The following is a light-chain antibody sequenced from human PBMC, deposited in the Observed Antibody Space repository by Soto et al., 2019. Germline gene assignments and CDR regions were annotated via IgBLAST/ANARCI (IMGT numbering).Light chain of an antibody. CDR3: QQRRSWPRA. Sequence: EIVLTQFPATLSLSPGERATLSCRASQSVSSYLAWYQQKPGQAPRLLIYDASNRATGIPARFSGSGSGTDFTLTISSLEPEDFAVYYCQQRRSWPRAFGQGTKVEFK. CDR1: QSVSSY. V-gene: IGKV3-11*01. CDR2: DAS. J-gene: IGKJ1*01.